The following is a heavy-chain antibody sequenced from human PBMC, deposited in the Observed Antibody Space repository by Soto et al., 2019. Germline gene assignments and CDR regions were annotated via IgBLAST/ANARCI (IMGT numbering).Heavy chain of an antibody. D-gene: IGHD2-21*02. CDR3: ARTVVVTAIPYYFDD. CDR2: IYYSGST. J-gene: IGHJ4*02. Sequence: SETLSLTCTVSGGSISSYYWSWIRQPPGKGLEWIGYIYYSGSTNYNPSLKSRVTISVDTSKNQFSLKLSSVTAADTAVYYCARTVVVTAIPYYFDDRGQGTLVTVSS. CDR1: GGSISSYY. V-gene: IGHV4-59*01.